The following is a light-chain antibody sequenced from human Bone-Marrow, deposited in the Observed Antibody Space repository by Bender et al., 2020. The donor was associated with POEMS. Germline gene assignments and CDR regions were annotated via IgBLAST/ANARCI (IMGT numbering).Light chain of an antibody. CDR3: SSYRSSSTWV. V-gene: IGLV2-14*01. CDR1: SSDVGANNY. CDR2: DVS. Sequence: QSALTQPPSASGSPGQSVSISCTGTSSDVGANNYVSWYQQYPGKAPQLMIYDVSSRPSGVSNRFSGSKSGNTAYLTISGRQAEDEVDYCCSSYRSSSTWVFGGGTKMTVL. J-gene: IGLJ3*02.